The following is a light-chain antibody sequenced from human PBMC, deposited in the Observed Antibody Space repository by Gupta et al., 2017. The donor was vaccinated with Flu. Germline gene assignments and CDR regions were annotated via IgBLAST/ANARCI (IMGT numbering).Light chain of an antibody. Sequence: DIVMTQSPATLSVSPGERATLSCRASQSVSSNLAWYQQKPGQAPRLLIYGASNRATGIPARFSGRGSGTDFTLTISSLQSEDVAVYYCQQDNNGPRTLGEGTKVEIK. CDR1: QSVSSN. CDR3: QQDNNGPRT. V-gene: IGKV3-15*01. J-gene: IGKJ4*02. CDR2: GAS.